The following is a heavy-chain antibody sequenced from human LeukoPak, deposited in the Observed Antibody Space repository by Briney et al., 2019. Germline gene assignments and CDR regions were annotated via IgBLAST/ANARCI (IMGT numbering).Heavy chain of an antibody. V-gene: IGHV3-30*18. D-gene: IGHD3-10*01. J-gene: IGHJ4*02. Sequence: GGSLRLSCTASKFTFSNYGMQWVRQAPGKGLEWVAVISSDRRTKYYGDSVKGRFTLSRDNSRNTLDLQMNSLGPEDTAVYYCAKEYDSGGYGAYFDHWGRGTLVTVSS. CDR2: ISSDRRTK. CDR1: KFTFSNYG. CDR3: AKEYDSGGYGAYFDH.